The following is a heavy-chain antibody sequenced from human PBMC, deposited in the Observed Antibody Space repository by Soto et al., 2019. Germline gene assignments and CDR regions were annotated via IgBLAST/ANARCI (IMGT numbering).Heavy chain of an antibody. CDR1: GFTFSSYG. D-gene: IGHD3-22*01. CDR3: AKDQVYDSSGYYYDY. CDR2: ISYDGSNK. Sequence: GGSLRLSCAASGFTFSSYGMHWVRQAPGKGLEWVAVISYDGSNKYYADSVKGRFTISRDNSKNTLYLQMNSLRAEDTAVYYCAKDQVYDSSGYYYDYWGQGTLVTVSS. J-gene: IGHJ4*02. V-gene: IGHV3-30*18.